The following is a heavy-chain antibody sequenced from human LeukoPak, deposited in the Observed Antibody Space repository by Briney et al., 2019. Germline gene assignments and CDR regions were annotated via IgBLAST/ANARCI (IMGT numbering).Heavy chain of an antibody. CDR3: AREPLYYYDSSGSFDY. J-gene: IGHJ4*02. D-gene: IGHD3-22*01. V-gene: IGHV3-48*03. CDR1: GFTFSSYE. Sequence: GGSLRLSCAASGFTFSSYEMNWVRQAPGKGLEWVSYISSSGSTIYYADSVKGRFTISRDNAKNSLYLQMNSLRAEDMAVYYCAREPLYYYDSSGSFDYWGQGTLVTVSS. CDR2: ISSSGSTI.